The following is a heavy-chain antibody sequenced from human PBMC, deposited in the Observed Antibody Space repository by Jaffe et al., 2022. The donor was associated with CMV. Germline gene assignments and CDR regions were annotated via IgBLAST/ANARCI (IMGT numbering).Heavy chain of an antibody. J-gene: IGHJ4*02. CDR1: GFTFSDYY. CDR3: ARWHYYGSGAPFDY. Sequence: QVQLVESGGGLVKPGGSLRLSCVVSGFTFSDYYMSWIRQAPGKGLEWFSYISNSTTYINYARSVEGRFTISRDNARNSLYLQMNSLRAEDTAVYYCARWHYYGSGAPFDYWGEGALVTVSS. V-gene: IGHV3-11*06. D-gene: IGHD3-10*01. CDR2: ISNSTTYI.